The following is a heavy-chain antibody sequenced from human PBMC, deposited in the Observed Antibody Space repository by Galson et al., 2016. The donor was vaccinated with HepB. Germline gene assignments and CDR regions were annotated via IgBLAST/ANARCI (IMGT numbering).Heavy chain of an antibody. D-gene: IGHD3-22*01. CDR3: AREGDPPTYFISSGYKVPPFFY. J-gene: IGHJ4*02. CDR2: ISYDGSNK. Sequence: SLRLSCAASGFTFSSCAMHWVRQAPGKGLEWVAVISYDGSNKYYADSVKGRFTISRDNSKNTLYLQMNSLRAEDTAVYYCAREGDPPTYFISSGYKVPPFFYWGQGTLVTVSS. CDR1: GFTFSSCA. V-gene: IGHV3-30-3*01.